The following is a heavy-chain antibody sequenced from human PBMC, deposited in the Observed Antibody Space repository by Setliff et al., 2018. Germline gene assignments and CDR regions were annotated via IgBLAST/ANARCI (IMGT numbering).Heavy chain of an antibody. V-gene: IGHV3-7*01. CDR1: GFTFTNAW. D-gene: IGHD3-10*01. CDR2: IKQDGSEK. J-gene: IGHJ6*02. Sequence: PRLSCAASGFTFTNAWMSWVRQAPGKGLEWVANIKQDGSEKYYVDSVKGRFTISRDNAKKSVYLQMNSLRAEDTAVYYCARDHAYGSRFYYYYYGMDVWGQGTTVTVSS. CDR3: ARDHAYGSRFYYYYYGMDV.